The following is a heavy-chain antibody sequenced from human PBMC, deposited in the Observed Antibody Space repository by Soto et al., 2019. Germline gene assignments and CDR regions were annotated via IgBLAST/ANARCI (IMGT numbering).Heavy chain of an antibody. J-gene: IGHJ6*02. CDR1: GGSISSGDYY. Sequence: QVQLQESGPGLVKPSQTLSLTCTVSGGSISSGDYYWSWIRQPPGKGLEWIGYIYYSGSTYYNPSVKSRVTRSVDTSKNQFSLKLNSLTAADTAVYYCARACPLGDYTRGSYYCGMDVWGQGTTVTVSS. CDR3: ARACPLGDYTRGSYYCGMDV. D-gene: IGHD4-17*01. V-gene: IGHV4-30-4*01. CDR2: IYYSGST.